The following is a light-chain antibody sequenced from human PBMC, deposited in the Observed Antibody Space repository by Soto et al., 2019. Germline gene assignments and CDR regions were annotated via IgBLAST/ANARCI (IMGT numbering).Light chain of an antibody. CDR3: QQYDHPPYT. CDR1: PHIGYY. Sequence: DIQMTQSPSSLSASVGDRVTITCQASPHIGYYLNWYQQKPGKAPRLLIYDAYNLQTGVPSRFSGSGSGTDFSLSIDSLQPEDIATYYCQQYDHPPYTFGQGTTLEIK. CDR2: DAY. J-gene: IGKJ2*01. V-gene: IGKV1-33*01.